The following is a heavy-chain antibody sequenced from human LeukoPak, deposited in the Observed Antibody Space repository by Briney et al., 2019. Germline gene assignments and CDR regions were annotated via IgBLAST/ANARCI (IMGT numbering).Heavy chain of an antibody. CDR1: GFTFSDYY. J-gene: IGHJ4*02. V-gene: IGHV3-11*04. Sequence: GGSLRLSCAASGFTFSDYYMSWIRRAPGKGLEWVSYISSSSSTIYYADSVKGRFTISRDNAKNSLYLQMNSLRAEDTAVYYCARSDYDFWSGYEKDYWGQGTLVTVSS. CDR3: ARSDYDFWSGYEKDY. D-gene: IGHD3-3*01. CDR2: ISSSSSTI.